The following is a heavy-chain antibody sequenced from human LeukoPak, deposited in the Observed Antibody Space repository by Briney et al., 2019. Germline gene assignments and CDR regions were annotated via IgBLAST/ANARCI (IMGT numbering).Heavy chain of an antibody. CDR2: IYQSGSGSS. V-gene: IGHV4-39*01. Sequence: SETLSLTCSVSGGSIISSNYSWCWIRQPQGKGLEWIGSIYQSGSGSSYHNPSLKSLVTIFGDTCKNPFFLRLSSVTAADTAVYYCASTLRFLPYRRFDYWGQGTLVTVPS. CDR1: GGSIISSNYS. D-gene: IGHD3-3*01. CDR3: ASTLRFLPYRRFDY. J-gene: IGHJ4*02.